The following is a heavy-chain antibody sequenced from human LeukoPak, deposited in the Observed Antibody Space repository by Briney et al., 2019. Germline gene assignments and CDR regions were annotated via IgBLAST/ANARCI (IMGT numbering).Heavy chain of an antibody. CDR1: GGSISSYY. V-gene: IGHV4-59*01. D-gene: IGHD2-21*02. CDR3: AREHSSSSVVTAISDAFDI. CDR2: IYYSGST. J-gene: IGHJ3*02. Sequence: SETLSLTCTVSGGSISSYYWSWIRQPPEKGLEWIGYIYYSGSTNYNPSLKSRVTISVDTSKNQFSLKLSSVTAADTAVYYCAREHSSSSVVTAISDAFDIWGQGTMVTVSS.